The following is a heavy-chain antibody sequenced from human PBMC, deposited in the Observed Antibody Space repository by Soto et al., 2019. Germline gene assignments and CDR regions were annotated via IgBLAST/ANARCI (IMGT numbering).Heavy chain of an antibody. CDR3: ARDRPAFWFDP. CDR1: GFTFSSYA. V-gene: IGHV3-30-3*01. D-gene: IGHD3-3*02. J-gene: IGHJ5*02. CDR2: ISYDGSNK. Sequence: QVQLVESGGGVVQPGRSLRLSCAASGFTFSSYAMHWVRQAPGKGLEWVAVISYDGSNKYYADSVKGRFTISRDNSKNTLYLQMNSLRAGDTAVYYCARDRPAFWFDPWGQGTLVTVSS.